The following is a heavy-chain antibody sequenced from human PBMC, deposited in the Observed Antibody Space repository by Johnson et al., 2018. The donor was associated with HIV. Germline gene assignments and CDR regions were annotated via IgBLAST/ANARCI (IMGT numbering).Heavy chain of an antibody. Sequence: MLLVESGGGLVQPGGSLRLSCAASGFTFSSYGMSWVRQAPGKGLEWVSGVTGTGGDTYYAESVKGRFTISRDNSKNTLYLQMNKLRAEDTAVYFCASQVRGLRLGVDAFDIWGQGTMVTVPS. D-gene: IGHD3-16*01. J-gene: IGHJ3*02. CDR2: VTGTGGDT. CDR3: ASQVRGLRLGVDAFDI. CDR1: GFTFSSYG. V-gene: IGHV3-23*04.